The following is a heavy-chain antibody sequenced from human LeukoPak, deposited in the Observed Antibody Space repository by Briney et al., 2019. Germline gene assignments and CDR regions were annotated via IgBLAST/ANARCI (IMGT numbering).Heavy chain of an antibody. D-gene: IGHD6-19*01. CDR2: IYYSGST. V-gene: IGHV4-59*08. Sequence: SEALSLTCTVSGGSISSYYWSWIRQPPGKRLEWIGYIYYSGSTNYNTSLKSRVTISVDTSKNQFSLKLSSVTAADTAVYYCARHQYSSGEPWFDPWGQGTLVTVTS. J-gene: IGHJ5*02. CDR3: ARHQYSSGEPWFDP. CDR1: GGSISSYY.